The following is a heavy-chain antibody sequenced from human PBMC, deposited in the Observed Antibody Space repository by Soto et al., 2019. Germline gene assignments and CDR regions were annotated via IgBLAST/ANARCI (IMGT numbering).Heavy chain of an antibody. J-gene: IGHJ4*02. CDR1: GFTFSSYG. CDR2: IWYDGSNK. V-gene: IGHV3-33*01. Sequence: QVQLVESGGGVVQPGRSLRLSCAASGFTFSSYGMHWVRQAPGKGLEWVAVIWYDGSNKYYADSVKGRFTISRDNSKNTLYLQMNSLRAEDTAVYYCARDLQYQLLFLGYWGQGTLVTVSS. D-gene: IGHD2-2*01. CDR3: ARDLQYQLLFLGY.